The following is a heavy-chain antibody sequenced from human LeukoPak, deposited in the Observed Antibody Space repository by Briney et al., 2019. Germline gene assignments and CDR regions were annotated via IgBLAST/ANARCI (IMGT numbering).Heavy chain of an antibody. J-gene: IGHJ4*02. Sequence: PGGSLRLSCAASGFTFSSYAMSWVRQAPGKGLEWVSAISGSGGSTYHADSVKGRFTISRDNSKNTLYLQMNSLRAEDTAVYYCAKIRESIGQACFDYWGQETLATISS. D-gene: IGHD6-6*01. CDR2: ISGSGGST. CDR3: AKIRESIGQACFDY. V-gene: IGHV3-23*01. CDR1: GFTFSSYA.